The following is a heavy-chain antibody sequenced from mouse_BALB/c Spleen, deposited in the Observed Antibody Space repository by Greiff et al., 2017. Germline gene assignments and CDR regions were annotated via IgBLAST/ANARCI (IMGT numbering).Heavy chain of an antibody. CDR1: GFTFSSFG. J-gene: IGHJ3*01. CDR2: ISSGSSTI. V-gene: IGHV5-17*02. CDR3: ARSEGNYWFAY. D-gene: IGHD2-1*01. Sequence: EVMLVESGGGLVQPGGSRKLSCAASGFTFSSFGMHWVRQAPEKGLEWVAYISSGSSTIYYADTVKGRFTISRDNPKNTLFLQMTSLRSEDTAMYYCARSEGNYWFAYWGQGTLVTVSA.